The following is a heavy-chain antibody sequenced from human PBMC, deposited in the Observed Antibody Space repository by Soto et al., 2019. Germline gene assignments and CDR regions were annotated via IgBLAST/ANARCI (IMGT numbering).Heavy chain of an antibody. V-gene: IGHV4-34*01. CDR3: ARGRSVSRYFDWLLPPFGMDV. CDR1: GGSFSGYY. J-gene: IGHJ6*02. Sequence: ETLSLTGEVYGGSFSGYYWSWIRQPPGKGLEWIGEINHSGSTNYNPSLKSRVTISVDTSKNQFSLKLSSVTAADTAVYYCARGRSVSRYFDWLLPPFGMDVWGQGTTVTVS. D-gene: IGHD3-9*01. CDR2: INHSGST.